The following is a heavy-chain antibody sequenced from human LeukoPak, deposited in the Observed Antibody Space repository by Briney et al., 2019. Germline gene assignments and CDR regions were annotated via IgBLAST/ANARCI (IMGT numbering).Heavy chain of an antibody. CDR1: GGSISSGDYY. CDR3: ARAPLYSGSYGN. D-gene: IGHD1-26*01. CDR2: IYYSGST. Sequence: SQTQSLTCTVSGGSISSGDYYWSWIRQPPGKGLEWIGYIYYSGSTYYNPSLKSRVTISVDTSKNQFSLKLSSVTAADTAVYYCARAPLYSGSYGNWGQGTLVTVSS. V-gene: IGHV4-30-4*08. J-gene: IGHJ4*02.